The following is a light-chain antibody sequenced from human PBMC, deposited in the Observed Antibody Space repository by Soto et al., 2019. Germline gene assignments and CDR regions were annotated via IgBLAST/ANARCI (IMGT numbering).Light chain of an antibody. CDR2: AAS. CDR3: QQLKSYPPDT. CDR1: QGISSY. J-gene: IGKJ2*01. Sequence: DIQLTQSPSFLSASVGDRVTITCRASQGISSYLAWYQQKPGKAPKLLIYAASTLQSGVPSRFSGSGSGTEVTLTISSLQPEDFATDYCQQLKSYPPDTFGQGTKLEIK. V-gene: IGKV1-9*01.